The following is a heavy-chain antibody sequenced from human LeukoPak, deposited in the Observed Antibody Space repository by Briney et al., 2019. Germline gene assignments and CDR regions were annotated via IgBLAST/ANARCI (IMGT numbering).Heavy chain of an antibody. V-gene: IGHV3-23*01. J-gene: IGHJ4*02. D-gene: IGHD3-10*01. Sequence: GGSLRLSCAASGFTFSSYAMSWVRQAPGKGLEWVSAISGSGGRTYYADSVKGRFTISRDNSKNTLYLQMNSLRAEDTAVYYYVPYGSGRRADYWGQGTLVTVSS. CDR3: VPYGSGRRADY. CDR2: ISGSGGRT. CDR1: GFTFSSYA.